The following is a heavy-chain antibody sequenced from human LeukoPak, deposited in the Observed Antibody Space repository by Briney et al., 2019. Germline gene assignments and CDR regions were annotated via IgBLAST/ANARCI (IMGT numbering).Heavy chain of an antibody. CDR1: GYTFTRYG. V-gene: IGHV1-18*01. D-gene: IGHD5-12*01. Sequence: GASVRVSCTASGYTFTRYGISCVRQAPGQGLECMGWISAYNGNTNYAQKLQGRVTMTTDTSTSTAYMELRSLRSDDTAVYYCARDYSGYDFTQSNYFDYWGQGTLVTVSS. J-gene: IGHJ4*02. CDR2: ISAYNGNT. CDR3: ARDYSGYDFTQSNYFDY.